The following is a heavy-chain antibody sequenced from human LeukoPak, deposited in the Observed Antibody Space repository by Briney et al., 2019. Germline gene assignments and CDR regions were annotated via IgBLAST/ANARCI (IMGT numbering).Heavy chain of an antibody. CDR1: GFTVSSNY. V-gene: IGHV3-53*01. CDR3: AKCIAARPVGAFDI. CDR2: IYSGGST. D-gene: IGHD6-6*01. Sequence: GGSLRLSCAASGFTVSSNYMSWVHQAPGKGLEWVSVIYSGGSTYYADSVKGRFTISRDNSKNTLYLQMNSLRAEDTAVYYCAKCIAARPVGAFDIWGQGTMVTVSS. J-gene: IGHJ3*02.